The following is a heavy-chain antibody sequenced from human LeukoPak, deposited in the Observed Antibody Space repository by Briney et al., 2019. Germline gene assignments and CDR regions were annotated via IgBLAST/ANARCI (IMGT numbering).Heavy chain of an antibody. Sequence: GSLRLSCAASGFTFSSYGMHWVRQAPGKGLEWISSISSGSDYIYYADSVKGRFTISRDNAKNSLYLQVSSLRAEDTAVYYCARGGGWDAYYYYGLDVWGQGTTVTVSS. D-gene: IGHD6-19*01. CDR3: ARGGGWDAYYYYGLDV. CDR2: ISSGSDYI. J-gene: IGHJ6*02. V-gene: IGHV3-21*01. CDR1: GFTFSSYG.